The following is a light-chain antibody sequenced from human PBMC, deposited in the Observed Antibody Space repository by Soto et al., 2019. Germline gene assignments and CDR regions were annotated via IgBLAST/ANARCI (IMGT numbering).Light chain of an antibody. CDR2: AAS. V-gene: IGKV1-39*01. CDR3: KQSYSPFT. CDR1: QSLNKY. J-gene: IGKJ5*01. Sequence: DIQMTQSPFSLSASVGDRVTITCRASQSLNKYLNWYQQKPGKAPKLLIYAASSLQSGVPSRFNDSGSEAAFTISISSVQREDFATYYSKQSYSPFTFGQRTRLQIK.